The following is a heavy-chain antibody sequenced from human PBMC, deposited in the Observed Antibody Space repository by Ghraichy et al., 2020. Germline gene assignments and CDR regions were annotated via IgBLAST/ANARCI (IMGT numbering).Heavy chain of an antibody. J-gene: IGHJ3*02. Sequence: ASVKVSCKASGYTFTSYDINWVRQATGQGLEGMGWMNPNSGNTGYAQKFQGRVTMTRNTSISTAYMELSSLRSEDTAVYYCARGHSSGWYAAFDIWGQGTIVIVDS. CDR1: GYTFTSYD. V-gene: IGHV1-8*01. CDR2: MNPNSGNT. D-gene: IGHD6-19*01. CDR3: ARGHSSGWYAAFDI.